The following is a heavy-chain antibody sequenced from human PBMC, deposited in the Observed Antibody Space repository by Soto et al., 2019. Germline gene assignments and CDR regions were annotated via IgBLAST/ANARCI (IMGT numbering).Heavy chain of an antibody. CDR1: GYSLTSLD. Sequence: ASVKVSCKASGYSLTSLDINWVRQTAGQGLEWMGWMQPSTGRTGYAQKFQGRVTMTRDTSINTAYMELTTLTSDDTAFYYCARGVSAGVDYWGQGTLVT. CDR2: MQPSTGRT. D-gene: IGHD1-26*01. CDR3: ARGVSAGVDY. V-gene: IGHV1-8*01. J-gene: IGHJ4*02.